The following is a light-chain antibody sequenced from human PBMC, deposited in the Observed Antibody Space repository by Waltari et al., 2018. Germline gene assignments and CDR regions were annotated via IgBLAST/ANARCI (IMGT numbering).Light chain of an antibody. J-gene: IGKJ1*01. CDR2: GAS. CDR1: QSVDSN. CDR3: QQYNNWLTWS. V-gene: IGKV3-15*01. Sequence: EIVMTQSPATLSVSPGERATLSCRASQSVDSNLAWYQQKPGQAPRLLIFGASTRATGIPARFSGSVSVTEFTLTISSLQSEDFAVYYCQQYNNWLTWSFGQGTKVEIK.